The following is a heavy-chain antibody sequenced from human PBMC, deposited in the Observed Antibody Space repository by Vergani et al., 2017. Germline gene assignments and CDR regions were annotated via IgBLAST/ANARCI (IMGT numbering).Heavy chain of an antibody. J-gene: IGHJ4*02. CDR2: ISSSSSTI. CDR1: GFTLNTYG. Sequence: VQILQSGGGVVQPGGSLRLSCTLSGFTLNTYGIHWVRQAPGKGLEWVSYISSSSSTIYYADSVKGRFTISRDNAKNSLYLQMNSLRAEDTAVYYCAYGSGSYYGDYWGQGTLVTVSS. CDR3: AYGSGSYYGDY. D-gene: IGHD3-10*01. V-gene: IGHV3-48*01.